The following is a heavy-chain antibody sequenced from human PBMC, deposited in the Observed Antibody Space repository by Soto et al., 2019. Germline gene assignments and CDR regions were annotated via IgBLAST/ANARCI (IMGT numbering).Heavy chain of an antibody. J-gene: IGHJ2*01. CDR1: GYTFTSYG. D-gene: IGHD2-21*02. CDR2: ISAYNGNT. Sequence: QVQLVQSGAEVKKPGASVKVSCKASGYTFTSYGIIWVRQAPGQGLEWMGWISAYNGNTNYAQKLQGRVTMTTDTSTSTAYMELRSLRSDDTAVYYCATVTYCGGDCYWYFDLWGRGTLVTVSS. CDR3: ATVTYCGGDCYWYFDL. V-gene: IGHV1-18*04.